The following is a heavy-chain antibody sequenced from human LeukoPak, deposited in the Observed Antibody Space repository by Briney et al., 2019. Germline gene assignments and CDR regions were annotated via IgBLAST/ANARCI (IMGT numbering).Heavy chain of an antibody. CDR2: ISYDGSGK. Sequence: GGSLRLSCAASGFTFSRYGMHWVRQAPGKGLQWVAVISYDGSGKYYADSVTGRFTISRDNSKNTLYLQMNSLRPEDTAVYYRAKGDYSSGLDVFDIWGQGTMVTGSS. V-gene: IGHV3-30*18. D-gene: IGHD6-19*01. CDR3: AKGDYSSGLDVFDI. J-gene: IGHJ3*02. CDR1: GFTFSRYG.